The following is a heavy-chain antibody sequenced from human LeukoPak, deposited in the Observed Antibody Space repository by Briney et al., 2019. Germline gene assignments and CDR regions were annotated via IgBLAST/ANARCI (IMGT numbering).Heavy chain of an antibody. V-gene: IGHV1-2*02. CDR1: GYTFTDCY. Sequence: ASVKVSCKASGYTFTDCYIHWVRQVPGQGLEWMGWVDPNSEGTNYAQKFQGRVTMTRDTFISTAYMELSRLRPDDTAVYYCARVRFVNYGMGVWGQGTMVTVSS. CDR2: VDPNSEGT. J-gene: IGHJ6*02. D-gene: IGHD3-3*01. CDR3: ARVRFVNYGMGV.